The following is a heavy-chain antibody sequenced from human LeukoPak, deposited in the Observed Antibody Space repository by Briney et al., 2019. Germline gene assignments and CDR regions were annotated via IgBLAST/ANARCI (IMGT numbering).Heavy chain of an antibody. J-gene: IGHJ5*02. V-gene: IGHV4-39*01. Sequence: SETLSLTCNVSGDSIGSGVYYWGWIRQPPGKGLEWIGNIFHTGSAYYQPSLQSRVTISIDTSRSQFSLKVTSVTAADAAVYYCARKVSSKANSDRFDTWGQGALVTVSS. CDR2: IFHTGSA. CDR3: ARKVSSKANSDRFDT. CDR1: GDSIGSGVYY. D-gene: IGHD1-1*01.